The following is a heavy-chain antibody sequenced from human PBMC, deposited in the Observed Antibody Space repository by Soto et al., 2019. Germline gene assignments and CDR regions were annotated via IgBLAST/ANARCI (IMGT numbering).Heavy chain of an antibody. CDR2: IGTAGDT. CDR1: GFTFSSYD. J-gene: IGHJ3*02. D-gene: IGHD1-26*01. V-gene: IGHV3-13*01. Sequence: GGSQRLSCAASGFTFSSYDMHWVRQATGKGVGWVSAIGTAGDTYYPGSVKGRFTISRENATNSLYLQMNSLRAGDTAVYYCARSGSYTDAFDIWVQGTMVTVSS. CDR3: ARSGSYTDAFDI.